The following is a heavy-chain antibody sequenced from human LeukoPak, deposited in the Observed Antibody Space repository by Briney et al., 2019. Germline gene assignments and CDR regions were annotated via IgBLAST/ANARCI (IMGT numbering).Heavy chain of an antibody. J-gene: IGHJ5*02. CDR1: GYTFTGYY. CDR2: INPNSGGT. D-gene: IGHD3-22*01. CDR3: ARDAAYYYDSSGSS. V-gene: IGHV1-2*02. Sequence: ASVKASCKASGYTFTGYYMHWVRQAPGQGLEWMGWINPNSGGTNYAQKFQGRVTMTRDTSISTAYMELSRLRSDDTAVYYCARDAAYYYDSSGSSWGQGTLVTVSS.